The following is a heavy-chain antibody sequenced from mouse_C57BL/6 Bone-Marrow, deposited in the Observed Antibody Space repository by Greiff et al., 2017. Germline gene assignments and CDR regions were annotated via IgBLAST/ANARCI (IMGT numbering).Heavy chain of an antibody. CDR2: IHPSDSDT. Sequence: QVHVKQPGAELVKPGASVKVSCKASGYTFTSYWMHWVKQRPGQGLEWIGRIHPSDSDTNYNQKFKGKATLTVDKSSSTAYMQLSSLTSEDSAVYYGATYYSNFLYAMDYWGQGTSVTVSS. D-gene: IGHD2-5*01. CDR1: GYTFTSYW. J-gene: IGHJ4*01. V-gene: IGHV1-74*01. CDR3: ATYYSNFLYAMDY.